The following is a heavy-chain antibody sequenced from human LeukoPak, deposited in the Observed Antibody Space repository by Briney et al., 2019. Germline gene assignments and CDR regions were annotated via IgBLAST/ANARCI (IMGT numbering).Heavy chain of an antibody. J-gene: IGHJ5*02. CDR2: INTNTGNP. V-gene: IGHV7-4-1*02. CDR1: GYIFTAFA. CDR3: AREGWFDP. Sequence: ASVTVSCKASGYIFTAFAINWVRHAPGQGLEWMGWINTNTGNPTYAQGFTGRFVFSLDTSVSTAYLQISSLKADDTAVYYCAREGWFDPWGQGTLVTVSS.